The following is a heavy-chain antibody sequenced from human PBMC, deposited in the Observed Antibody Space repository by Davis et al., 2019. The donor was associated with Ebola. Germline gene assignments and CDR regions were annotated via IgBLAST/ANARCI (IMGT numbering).Heavy chain of an antibody. D-gene: IGHD6-19*01. V-gene: IGHV3-30*18. J-gene: IGHJ4*02. CDR1: GFTFSTYG. CDR2: ISFDGSSK. Sequence: PGGSLRLSCAASGFTFSTYGMHWVRQAPGKGLEWVAFISFDGSSKYYADSVKGRFTISRDNSRNTLYLQMNSLRAADTAVYYCAKGTNRIVVGGMGQNNWGQGTLVTVSS. CDR3: AKGTNRIVVGGMGQNN.